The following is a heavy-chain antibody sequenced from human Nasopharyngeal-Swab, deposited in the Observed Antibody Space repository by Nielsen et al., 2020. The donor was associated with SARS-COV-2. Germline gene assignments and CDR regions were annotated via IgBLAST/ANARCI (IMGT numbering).Heavy chain of an antibody. D-gene: IGHD6-19*01. V-gene: IGHV3-74*01. CDR3: ARSGLAGIDAFDL. CDR2: INSDGSTT. Sequence: GESLKISCAASGFTLSSYWRYWVRQAPGKGLVWVSRINSDGSTTNYADSMKGRFTISRDNAKNTLYLQMNSLRAEDTAVYYCARSGLAGIDAFDLWGQGTMVTVSS. CDR1: GFTLSSYW. J-gene: IGHJ3*01.